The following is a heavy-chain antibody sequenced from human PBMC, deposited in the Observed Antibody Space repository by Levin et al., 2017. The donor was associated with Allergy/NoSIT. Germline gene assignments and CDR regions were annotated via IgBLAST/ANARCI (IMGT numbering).Heavy chain of an antibody. Sequence: ASVKVSCKASGYTFTSYDINWVRQATGQGLEWMGWMNPNSGNTGYAQKFQGRVTMTRNTSISTAYMELSSLRSEDTAVYYCARGPAAVGRYWYFDLWGRGTLVTVSS. J-gene: IGHJ2*01. CDR1: GYTFTSYD. CDR3: ARGPAAVGRYWYFDL. CDR2: MNPNSGNT. V-gene: IGHV1-8*01. D-gene: IGHD6-13*01.